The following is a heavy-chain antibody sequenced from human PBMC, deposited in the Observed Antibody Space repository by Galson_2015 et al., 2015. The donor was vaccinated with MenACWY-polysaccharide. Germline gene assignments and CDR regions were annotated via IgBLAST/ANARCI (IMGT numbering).Heavy chain of an antibody. V-gene: IGHV4-39*01. Sequence: ETLSLTCTVSGGSISSSNYYWGWIRQSPEKGLEWIGTISYSGSTYYNPSLKSRVTISVETSKNKFSLKLSSVTAADTAVYYCASRLAQVGIAGYGYGMDVWGQGTTVTVSS. D-gene: IGHD2-15*01. CDR3: ASRLAQVGIAGYGYGMDV. CDR1: GGSISSSNYY. J-gene: IGHJ6*02. CDR2: ISYSGST.